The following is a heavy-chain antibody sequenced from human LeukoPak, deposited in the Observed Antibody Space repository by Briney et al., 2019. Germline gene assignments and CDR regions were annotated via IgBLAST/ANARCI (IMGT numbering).Heavy chain of an antibody. CDR2: IYYNGDT. Sequence: SETLSLTCTVSGGSISSSRYYWGWIRQPPGKGLAWIATIYYNGDTYYIPALQSRLTISIDASKYQFSLQLSSVTAADTAVYYCATPREMATIYDAFDIWGQGTMVTVSS. V-gene: IGHV4-39*01. D-gene: IGHD5-24*01. J-gene: IGHJ3*02. CDR3: ATPREMATIYDAFDI. CDR1: GGSISSSRYY.